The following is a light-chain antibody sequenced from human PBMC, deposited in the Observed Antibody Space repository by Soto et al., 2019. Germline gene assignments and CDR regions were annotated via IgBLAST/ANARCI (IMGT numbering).Light chain of an antibody. CDR1: QDISTY. J-gene: IGKJ4*01. Sequence: IVLTQSPASLSLSPGERATLFCRANQDISTYLAWYQQKPGQAPRLFIYDTFNRASDVPDRLTGSGSGTVFTLTTSYVAPDDSATYFCQQRSSWPLTVGGGTKVEI. CDR2: DTF. CDR3: QQRSSWPLT. V-gene: IGKV3-11*01.